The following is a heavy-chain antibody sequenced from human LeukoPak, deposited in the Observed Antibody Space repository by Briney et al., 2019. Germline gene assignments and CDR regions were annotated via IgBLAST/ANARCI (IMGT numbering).Heavy chain of an antibody. CDR2: ISYDGSNK. CDR1: GCTFSNYG. CDR3: VKNGAFDY. V-gene: IGHV3-30*18. Sequence: GGTLRLSCAASGCTFSNYGMHWVAQAPGKGLEWVAVISYDGSNKYYADSVKGRFTISRDNSKNTLYLQMNSLRAEDTAVYYCVKNGAFDYWGQGTLVTVSS. D-gene: IGHD2-8*01. J-gene: IGHJ4*02.